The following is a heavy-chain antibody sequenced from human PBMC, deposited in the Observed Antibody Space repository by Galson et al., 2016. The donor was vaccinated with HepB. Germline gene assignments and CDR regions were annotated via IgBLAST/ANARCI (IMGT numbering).Heavy chain of an antibody. Sequence: SVKVSCKASGYTFTGYYLHWVRQAPGQGLEWVAWINPNSGDTKIAQKFQGSANMTRDTSISTAYREMSNLMSDDTAVYYCAKGSDIGSGTNLPFEIWGQGTMLTVSS. V-gene: IGHV1-2*02. CDR1: GYTFTGYY. CDR2: INPNSGDT. J-gene: IGHJ3*02. CDR3: AKGSDIGSGTNLPFEI. D-gene: IGHD3-10*01.